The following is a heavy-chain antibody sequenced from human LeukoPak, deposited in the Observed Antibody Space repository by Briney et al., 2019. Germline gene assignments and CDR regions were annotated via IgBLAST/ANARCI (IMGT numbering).Heavy chain of an antibody. Sequence: GGSLRLSCAASGFTFSSYAMHWVRQAPGKGLEWVAVISYDGSNKYYADSVKGRFTISRDNSKNTLYLQMNSLRAEDTAVYYCARGYGGSGSYPYYYYMDVWGKGTTVTVSS. J-gene: IGHJ6*03. CDR3: ARGYGGSGSYPYYYYMDV. CDR1: GFTFSSYA. V-gene: IGHV3-30*04. D-gene: IGHD3-10*01. CDR2: ISYDGSNK.